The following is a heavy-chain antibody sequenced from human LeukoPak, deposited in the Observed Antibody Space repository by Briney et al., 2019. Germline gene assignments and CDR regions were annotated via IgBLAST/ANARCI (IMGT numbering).Heavy chain of an antibody. V-gene: IGHV3-9*01. Sequence: PGGSLRLSCAASGFTFDDYAMHWVRQAPGKGLEWVSGISWNSGSIGYADSVKGRFTISRDNAKNSLYLQMNSLRAEDTALYYCAKGPSTPLLFTADYWGQGTLVTVSS. CDR1: GFTFDDYA. CDR3: AKGPSTPLLFTADY. CDR2: ISWNSGSI. D-gene: IGHD2-21*01. J-gene: IGHJ4*02.